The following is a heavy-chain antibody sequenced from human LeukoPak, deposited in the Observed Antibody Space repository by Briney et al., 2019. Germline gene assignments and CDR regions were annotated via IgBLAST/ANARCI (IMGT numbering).Heavy chain of an antibody. D-gene: IGHD3-22*01. J-gene: IGHJ4*02. CDR3: ARDPPHSGFARYYFDY. Sequence: ASVKVSCKASGYTFIGYYVHWVRQAPGQGLEWVGWINPKSGGTKYAQKFQDRVTMTRDTSISTSYMELSSLRSDDTAVYFCARDPPHSGFARYYFDYWGQGTLVTASS. CDR2: INPKSGGT. V-gene: IGHV1-2*02. CDR1: GYTFIGYY.